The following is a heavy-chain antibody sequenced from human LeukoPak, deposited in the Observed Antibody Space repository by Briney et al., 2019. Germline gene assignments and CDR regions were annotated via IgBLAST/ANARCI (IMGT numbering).Heavy chain of an antibody. V-gene: IGHV4-59*01. CDR1: GGSISSDY. D-gene: IGHD3-22*01. CDR3: ARGLFRYDSSSRSLHWHFDL. Sequence: SETLSLTCTVSGGSISSDYWSWIRQPPGKGLEWIGDIYYSESTTYNPSLKSRLPISVDTSKHQSSLQLTSPTAADTAVYYCARGLFRYDSSSRSLHWHFDLWGRGTLVTVSS. CDR2: IYYSEST. J-gene: IGHJ2*01.